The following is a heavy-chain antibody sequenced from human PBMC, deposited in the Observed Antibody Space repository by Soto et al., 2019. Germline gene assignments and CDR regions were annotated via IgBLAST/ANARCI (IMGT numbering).Heavy chain of an antibody. V-gene: IGHV4-59*01. Sequence: SETLSLTCTVSGGSLSNYFWSWIRQPPGKELEWIGYIYSSGTTYYNPSLKSRVTISIDTSKNQISLKLSSVTAADTAVYFCVRTFPPAPRVVLSHNWFVPWGPGTLVTVSS. CDR1: GGSLSNYF. J-gene: IGHJ5*02. CDR3: VRTFPPAPRVVLSHNWFVP. D-gene: IGHD2-2*01. CDR2: IYSSGTT.